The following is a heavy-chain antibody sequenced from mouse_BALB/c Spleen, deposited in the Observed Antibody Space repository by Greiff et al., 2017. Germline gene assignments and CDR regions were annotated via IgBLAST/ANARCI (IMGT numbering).Heavy chain of an antibody. V-gene: IGHV1-19*01. Sequence: EVKVVESGPELVKPGASVRMSCKASGYTFTDYYMDWVKQSHGESFEWIGRVNPYNGGTSYNQKFKGKATLTVDKSSSTAYMELNSLTSEDSAVYYCARWGAGYFDVWGAGTTVTVSS. CDR1: GYTFTDYY. CDR3: ARWGAGYFDV. J-gene: IGHJ1*01. CDR2: VNPYNGGT.